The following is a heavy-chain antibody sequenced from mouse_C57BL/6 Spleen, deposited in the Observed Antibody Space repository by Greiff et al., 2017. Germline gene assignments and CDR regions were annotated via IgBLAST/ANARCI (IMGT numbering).Heavy chain of an antibody. Sequence: VQLQQSGAELVRPGASVKLSCTASGFNIKDDYMHWVKQRPEQGLEWIGWIDPENGDTEYASKFQGKATITADTSSNTAYLQLSSLTSEDTAVYYCQRGIETGTEEFAYWGQGTLVTVSA. CDR1: GFNIKDDY. CDR2: IDPENGDT. V-gene: IGHV14-4*01. CDR3: QRGIETGTEEFAY. J-gene: IGHJ3*01. D-gene: IGHD4-1*01.